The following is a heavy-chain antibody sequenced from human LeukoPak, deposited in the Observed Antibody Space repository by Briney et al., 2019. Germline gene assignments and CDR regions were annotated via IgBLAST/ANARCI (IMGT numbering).Heavy chain of an antibody. CDR2: INPNSGGT. CDR3: ARSPGVVVVAARQNWFDP. J-gene: IGHJ5*02. CDR1: GYTFTGYY. D-gene: IGHD2-15*01. Sequence: GASVTVSCKASGYTFTGYYMHWVRQAPGQGLEWMGWINPNSGGTNYAQKFQGRVTMTRDTSISTAYMELSRLRSDDTAVYYCARSPGVVVVAARQNWFDPWGQGTLVTVSS. V-gene: IGHV1-2*02.